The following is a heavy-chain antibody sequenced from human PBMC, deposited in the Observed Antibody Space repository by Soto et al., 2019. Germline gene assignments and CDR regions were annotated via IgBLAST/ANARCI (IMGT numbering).Heavy chain of an antibody. CDR2: IYHSGST. Sequence: SETLSLTCAVSGGSISSSNWWSWVRQPPGKGLEWIGEIYHSGSTNYNPSLKSRVTISVDKSKNQFSLKLSSVTAADTAAYYCAGLYDFWSGYYFDYWGQGTLVTVSS. CDR1: GGSISSSNW. V-gene: IGHV4-4*02. D-gene: IGHD3-3*01. CDR3: AGLYDFWSGYYFDY. J-gene: IGHJ4*02.